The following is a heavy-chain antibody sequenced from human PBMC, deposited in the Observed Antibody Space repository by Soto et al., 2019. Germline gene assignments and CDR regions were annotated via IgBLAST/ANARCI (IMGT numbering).Heavy chain of an antibody. CDR2: ISSNGGTT. CDR3: VRRVSGNYDY. J-gene: IGHJ4*02. V-gene: IGHV3-64*01. CDR1: GFTFSSYD. Sequence: EVQLAESGGGMVQPGGSRRLSCVASGFTFSSYDMHWVRQAPGKGLEYVSSISSNGGTTYYGNSVKGRFTISRDNSKNTLYLQMGSLRAEDMDVYYCVRRVSGNYDYWGQGTLVTVSS. D-gene: IGHD1-7*01.